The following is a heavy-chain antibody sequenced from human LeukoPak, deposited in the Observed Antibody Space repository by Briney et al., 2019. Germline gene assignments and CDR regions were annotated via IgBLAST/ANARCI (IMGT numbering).Heavy chain of an antibody. D-gene: IGHD2-2*01. CDR2: INHSGST. CDR3: ARGGSCSSTSCYAVVMGFDP. Sequence: PSETLSLTCAVYGGSFSGYYWSWIRQPPGKGLEWIGEINHSGSTNYSPSLKSRVTISVDTSKNQFSLKLSSVTAADTAVYYCARGGSCSSTSCYAVVMGFDPWGQGTLVTVSS. V-gene: IGHV4-34*01. J-gene: IGHJ5*02. CDR1: GGSFSGYY.